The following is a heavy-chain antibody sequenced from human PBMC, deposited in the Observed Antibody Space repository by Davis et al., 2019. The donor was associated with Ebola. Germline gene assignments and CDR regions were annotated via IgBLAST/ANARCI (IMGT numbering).Heavy chain of an antibody. CDR2: IKQDGSEK. Sequence: PSETLSLTCAVSGGSISSGGYSWSWVRQAPGKGLEWVANIKQDGSEKYYVDSVKGRFTISRDNAKNSLYLQMNSLRAEDTAVYYCARDLYYALDYWGQGTLVTVSS. J-gene: IGHJ4*02. CDR1: GGSISSGGYS. V-gene: IGHV3-7*01. CDR3: ARDLYYALDY. D-gene: IGHD2-2*01.